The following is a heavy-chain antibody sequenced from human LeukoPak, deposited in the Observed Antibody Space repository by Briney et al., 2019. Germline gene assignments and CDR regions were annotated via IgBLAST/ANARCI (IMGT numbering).Heavy chain of an antibody. CDR1: GGTFSSYA. D-gene: IGHD3-22*01. CDR3: ARDLEGYYDSSGYYQFDY. J-gene: IGHJ4*02. V-gene: IGHV1-69*01. Sequence: SVKVSCKASGGTFSSYAISWVRQAPGQGLEWMGGIIPIFGTANYGQKFQGRVTITADESTSTAYMELSSLRSEDTAVYYCARDLEGYYDSSGYYQFDYWGQGTLVTVSS. CDR2: IIPIFGTA.